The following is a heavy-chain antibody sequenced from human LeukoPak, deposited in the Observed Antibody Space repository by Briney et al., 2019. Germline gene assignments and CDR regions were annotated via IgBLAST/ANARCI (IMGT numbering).Heavy chain of an antibody. J-gene: IGHJ3*02. CDR2: ISAYNGNT. Sequence: ASVKVSCKASGYTFTGYYMHWVRQAPGQGLEWMGWISAYNGNTNYAQKLQGRVTMTTDTSTSTAYMELRSLRSDDTAVYYCARDLVRNAFDIWAKGQWSPSLQ. V-gene: IGHV1-18*04. CDR3: ARDLVRNAFDI. CDR1: GYTFTGYY. D-gene: IGHD4-17*01.